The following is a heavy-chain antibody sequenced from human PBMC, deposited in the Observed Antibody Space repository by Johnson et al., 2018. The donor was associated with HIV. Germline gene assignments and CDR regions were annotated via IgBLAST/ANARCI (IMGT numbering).Heavy chain of an antibody. J-gene: IGHJ3*02. CDR2: IQYDGSNK. CDR1: GFSFSSYG. Sequence: QEQLVESGGGVVQPGGSLRFSCAASGFSFSSYGMHWVRQAPGKGLEWVAFIQYDGSNKYYADSVKGRFTISRDNSKNTLYLQMNSLRAEDTAVYYCARDSPGEITMVQGVIGIWGQGTMVTVSS. V-gene: IGHV3-30*02. D-gene: IGHD3-10*01. CDR3: ARDSPGEITMVQGVIGI.